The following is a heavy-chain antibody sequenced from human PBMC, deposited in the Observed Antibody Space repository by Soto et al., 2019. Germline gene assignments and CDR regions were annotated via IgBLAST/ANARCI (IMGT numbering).Heavy chain of an antibody. Sequence: QVHLVQSGAEVKKPGASVKVSCQGSGYAFTTYGITWVRQAPGQGLEWMGWISAHNGNTNYAQKLQGRVTVTRDTSTSTAYMERRCLRYDYTAVYYCARERYGDYWGQGALVTVSS. D-gene: IGHD1-1*01. J-gene: IGHJ4*02. CDR2: ISAHNGNT. CDR1: GYAFTTYG. CDR3: ARERYGDY. V-gene: IGHV1-18*01.